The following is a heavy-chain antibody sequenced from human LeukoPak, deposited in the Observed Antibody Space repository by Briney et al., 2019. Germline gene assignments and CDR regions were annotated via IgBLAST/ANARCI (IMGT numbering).Heavy chain of an antibody. J-gene: IGHJ4*02. CDR3: AKVGPVTTSRYYFDY. Sequence: GGSLRLSCAASGFIFGSYWMHWVRPAPGKGLVWVSRINSDGSSTSYADSVKGRFTISRDNAKNTLYLQMNSLRAEDTAVYYCAKVGPVTTSRYYFDYWGQGTLVTVSS. V-gene: IGHV3-74*01. CDR1: GFIFGSYW. CDR2: INSDGSST. D-gene: IGHD4-17*01.